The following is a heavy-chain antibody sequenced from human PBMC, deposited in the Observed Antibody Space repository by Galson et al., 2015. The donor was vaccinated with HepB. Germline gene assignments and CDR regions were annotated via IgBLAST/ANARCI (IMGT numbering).Heavy chain of an antibody. CDR3: ARLNGQPFDC. CDR1: GYTFSSHW. D-gene: IGHD2-2*01. CDR2: IDPSDSYT. J-gene: IGHJ4*01. Sequence: QSGAEVKKPGESLRISCKTSGYTFSSHWITWVRQMPGKGLEWMGMIDPSDSYTDYSPSVQGHVTFSVEKSFNVAYLQWKSLKASDTAMYYCARLNGQPFDCWGHGTLVTVSS. V-gene: IGHV5-10-1*01.